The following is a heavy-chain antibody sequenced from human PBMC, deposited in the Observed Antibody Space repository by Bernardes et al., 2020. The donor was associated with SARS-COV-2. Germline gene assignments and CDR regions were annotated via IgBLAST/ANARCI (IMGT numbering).Heavy chain of an antibody. V-gene: IGHV3-7*01. Sequence: SLRLSCAASGFTFSSYWMSWVRQAPGKGLEWVANIKQDGSEKYYVDSVKGRFTISRDNAKNSLYLQMNSLRAEDTAVYYCARDKYYYDSSGYYPPMLYWGQGTLVTVSS. CDR3: ARDKYYYDSSGYYPPMLY. CDR2: IKQDGSEK. D-gene: IGHD3-22*01. J-gene: IGHJ4*02. CDR1: GFTFSSYW.